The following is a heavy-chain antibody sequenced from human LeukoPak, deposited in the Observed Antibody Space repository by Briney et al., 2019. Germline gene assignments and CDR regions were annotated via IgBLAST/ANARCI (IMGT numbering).Heavy chain of an antibody. CDR3: ARDCSSTSCYVDDAFDI. CDR2: INHSGST. CDR1: GGSISSYY. V-gene: IGHV4-34*01. Sequence: PSETLSLTCTVSGGSISSYYWSWIRQPPGKGLEWIGEINHSGSTNYNPSLKSRVTISVDTSKNQFSLKLSSVTAADTAVYYCARDCSSTSCYVDDAFDIWGQGTMVTVSS. J-gene: IGHJ3*02. D-gene: IGHD2-2*01.